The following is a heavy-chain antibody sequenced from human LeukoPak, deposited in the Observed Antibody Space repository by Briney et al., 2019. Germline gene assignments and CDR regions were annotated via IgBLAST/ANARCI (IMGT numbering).Heavy chain of an antibody. J-gene: IGHJ6*02. CDR2: IYYSGST. CDR3: ARDARRYSSGWTYYYYGTDV. CDR1: GGSISSYY. V-gene: IGHV4-59*01. D-gene: IGHD6-19*01. Sequence: SETLSLTCTVSGGSISSYYWRWIRQPPGKGLEWIGYIYYSGSTNYNPSLKSRVTISVDTSKNQFSMKLSSVTAADTAVYYCARDARRYSSGWTYYYYGTDVWGQGTTVTVSS.